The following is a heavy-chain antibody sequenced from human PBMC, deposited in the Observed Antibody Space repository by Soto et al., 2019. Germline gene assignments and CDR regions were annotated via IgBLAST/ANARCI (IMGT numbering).Heavy chain of an antibody. CDR1: GDSISRSYW. CDR3: ARALLWFGELFGWSAP. D-gene: IGHD3-10*01. Sequence: SETLSLTCAVSGDSISRSYWWSWVRQLPGKGLEWIGEIYHSGSTYYNPSLKSRVTLSVDRSKNQFSLKLSSVTAADTAVYYCARALLWFGELFGWSAPWGQGTLVTVSS. J-gene: IGHJ5*02. CDR2: IYHSGST. V-gene: IGHV4-4*02.